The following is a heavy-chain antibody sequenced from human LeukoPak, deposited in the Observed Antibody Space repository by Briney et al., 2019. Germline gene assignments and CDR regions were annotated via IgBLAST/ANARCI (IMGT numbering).Heavy chain of an antibody. CDR1: GFTFSDYA. CDR2: ISYDGINQ. V-gene: IGHV3-30*04. CDR3: AREWGQYNWNYVLYY. D-gene: IGHD1-7*01. Sequence: AGGSLRLPCAASGFTFSDYAMHWVRQAPGKGLEWVAVISYDGINQYYADSVKGRFTISRDNSKNTLYLQMNSLRADDTAIYYCAREWGQYNWNYVLYYWGQGSLVTVSS. J-gene: IGHJ4*02.